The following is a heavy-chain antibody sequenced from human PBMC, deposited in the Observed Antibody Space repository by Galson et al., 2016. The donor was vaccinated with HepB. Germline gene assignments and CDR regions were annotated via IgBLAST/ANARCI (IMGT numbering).Heavy chain of an antibody. D-gene: IGHD2-21*02. CDR1: RFTFSNAW. CDR3: TTAGQIVVLTATAYRYSDL. Sequence: SLRLSCAASRFTFSNAWMSWVRQAPGKGLEWVGRIKSKTDGGTTDYAAPVKGRFSISRDDSKNTLYLEMNSLKIEDTAMYYCTTAGQIVVLTATAYRYSDLWGRGTLVTVSS. CDR2: IKSKTDGGTT. V-gene: IGHV3-15*01. J-gene: IGHJ2*01.